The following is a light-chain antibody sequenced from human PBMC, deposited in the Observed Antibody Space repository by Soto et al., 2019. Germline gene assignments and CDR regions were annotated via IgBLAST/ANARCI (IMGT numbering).Light chain of an antibody. Sequence: QPVLTQPPSASGTPGQRVTISCSGSSSNIESNTVNWYQQLPGTAPKLLIYTNNRRPSGVPDRFSASKSGTSASLAISGLQSEDEADYYCASWDDSLNGVVFGGGTKLTVL. CDR1: SSNIESNT. CDR2: TNN. J-gene: IGLJ2*01. CDR3: ASWDDSLNGVV. V-gene: IGLV1-44*01.